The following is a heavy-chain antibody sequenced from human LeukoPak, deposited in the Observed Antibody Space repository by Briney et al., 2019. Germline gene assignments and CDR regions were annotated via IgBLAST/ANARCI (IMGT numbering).Heavy chain of an antibody. D-gene: IGHD3-22*01. CDR1: GFTFSSYG. Sequence: GGSLRLSCAASGFTFSSYGMHWVRQAPGKGLEWVAFIRYDGSNKYYADSVKGRFTISRDNSKNTLYLQMNSLRAEDTAVYYCAKDLIMGYYDSSGYGTWGQGTLVTVSS. J-gene: IGHJ5*02. CDR2: IRYDGSNK. CDR3: AKDLIMGYYDSSGYGT. V-gene: IGHV3-30*02.